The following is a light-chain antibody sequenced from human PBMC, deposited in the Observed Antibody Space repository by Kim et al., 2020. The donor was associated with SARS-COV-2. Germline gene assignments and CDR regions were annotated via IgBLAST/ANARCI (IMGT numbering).Light chain of an antibody. CDR2: DAS. CDR3: QQYNSSTWT. V-gene: IGKV1-5*01. Sequence: DIQMTQSPSTLSASVGDRVTITCRASQSISSWLAWYQQKPGKAPKLLIYDASSLESGVPSRFSGSGSGTEFTLTISSLQPDDFATYYCQQYNSSTWTFGQGTKVE. CDR1: QSISSW. J-gene: IGKJ1*01.